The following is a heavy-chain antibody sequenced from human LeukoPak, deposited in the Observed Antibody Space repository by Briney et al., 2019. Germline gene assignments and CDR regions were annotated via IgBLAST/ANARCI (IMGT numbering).Heavy chain of an antibody. CDR2: INWNGGST. CDR1: GFTFDDYG. Sequence: GGSLRLSCAASGFTFDDYGMSWVRQAPGKGLEWVSGINWNGGSTGYADSVKGRFTIPRDNAKNSLYLQMNSLRAEDTALYHCARGRGRPEYYFDYWGQGTLVTVSS. D-gene: IGHD3-16*01. CDR3: ARGRGRPEYYFDY. J-gene: IGHJ4*02. V-gene: IGHV3-20*01.